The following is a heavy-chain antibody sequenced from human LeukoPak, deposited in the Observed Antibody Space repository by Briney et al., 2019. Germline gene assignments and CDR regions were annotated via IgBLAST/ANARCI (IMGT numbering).Heavy chain of an antibody. CDR3: ARGVYSSSWAPFDY. CDR2: INHSGST. CDR1: GGSFSGYY. V-gene: IGHV4-34*01. Sequence: SETLSLTCAVYGGSFSGYYWSCIRQPPGKGLEWIGEINHSGSTNYNPSLKSRVTISVDTSKNQFSLKLSSVTAADTAVCYCARGVYSSSWAPFDYWGQGTLVTVPS. J-gene: IGHJ4*02. D-gene: IGHD6-13*01.